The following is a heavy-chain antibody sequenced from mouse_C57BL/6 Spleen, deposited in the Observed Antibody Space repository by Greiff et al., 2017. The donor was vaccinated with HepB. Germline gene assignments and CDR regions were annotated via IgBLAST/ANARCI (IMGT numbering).Heavy chain of an antibody. CDR2: INPSSGYT. CDR1: GYTFTSYT. D-gene: IGHD1-1*01. V-gene: IGHV1-4*01. CDR3: ARYYGSSYRYFDV. J-gene: IGHJ1*03. Sequence: VQLQQSGAELARPGASVKMSCKASGYTFTSYTMHWVKQRPGQGLEWIGYINPSSGYTKYNQKFKDKATLTADKSSSTAYMQLSSLTSEDSAVYYGARYYGSSYRYFDVWGTGTTVTVSS.